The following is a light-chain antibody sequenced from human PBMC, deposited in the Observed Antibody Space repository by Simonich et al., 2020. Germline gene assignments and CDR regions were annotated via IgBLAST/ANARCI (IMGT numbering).Light chain of an antibody. V-gene: IGLV2-14*02. CDR3: SSYTSSSTWV. CDR2: EGS. Sequence: QSALTQPASVSGSPGQSITISCTGTSSDVGSYNLVSWYQQHPGKAPKLMIYEGSKQTSWVSSRFSSSKSGNTASLTTSGLQAEDEADYYCSSYTSSSTWVFGGGTKLTVL. J-gene: IGLJ3*02. CDR1: SSDVGSYNL.